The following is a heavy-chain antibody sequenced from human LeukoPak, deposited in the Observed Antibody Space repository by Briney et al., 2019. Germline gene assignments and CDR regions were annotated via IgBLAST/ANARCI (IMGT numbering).Heavy chain of an antibody. Sequence: SETLSLTCTVSGGSISSSSYYWGWIRQPPGKGLEWIGSIYYSGSTYYNPSLKSRVTISVDTSKNQFSLKLSSVTAADTAVYYCARAGQLLWFGVLPYNWFDPWGQGTLVTVSS. CDR3: ARAGQLLWFGVLPYNWFDP. J-gene: IGHJ5*02. D-gene: IGHD3-10*01. CDR1: GGSISSSSYY. CDR2: IYYSGST. V-gene: IGHV4-39*01.